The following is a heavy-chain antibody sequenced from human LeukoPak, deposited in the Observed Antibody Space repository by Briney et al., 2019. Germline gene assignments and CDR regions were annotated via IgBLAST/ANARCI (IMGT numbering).Heavy chain of an antibody. D-gene: IGHD2-2*01. V-gene: IGHV4-39*01. J-gene: IGHJ4*02. Sequence: PSETLSLTCTVSGGSISSSSYYWGWIRQPPGKGLEWIGSIYYSGSTYYNPSLKSRVTIPVDTSKNQFSLKLSSVTAADTAVYYCARRKYQPASYFDYWGQGTLVTVSS. CDR2: IYYSGST. CDR1: GGSISSSSYY. CDR3: ARRKYQPASYFDY.